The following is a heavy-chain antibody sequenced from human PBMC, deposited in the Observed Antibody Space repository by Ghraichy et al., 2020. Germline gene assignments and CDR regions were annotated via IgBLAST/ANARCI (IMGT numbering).Heavy chain of an antibody. CDR3: ARERGIGAAGTRYFDL. D-gene: IGHD6-13*01. CDR2: INHSGST. CDR1: GGSFSGYY. J-gene: IGHJ2*01. V-gene: IGHV4-34*01. Sequence: SQTLSLTCAVYGGSFSGYYWSWIRQPPGKGLEWIGEINHSGSTNYNPSLKSRVTISVDTSKNQFSLKLSSVTAADTAVYYCARERGIGAAGTRYFDLWGRGTLVNVSS.